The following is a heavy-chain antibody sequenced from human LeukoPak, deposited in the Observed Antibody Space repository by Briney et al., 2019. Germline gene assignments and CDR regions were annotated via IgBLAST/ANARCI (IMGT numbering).Heavy chain of an antibody. V-gene: IGHV3-33*06. CDR3: AKLCGGDCLDAFDI. Sequence: GRSLRLSCAASGFTFSSYGMHWVRQAPGKGLEWVAVIWYDGSNKYYADSVKGRFTISRDNSKNTQYLQMNSLRAEDTAVYYCAKLCGGDCLDAFDIWGQGTMVTVSS. J-gene: IGHJ3*02. D-gene: IGHD2-21*02. CDR2: IWYDGSNK. CDR1: GFTFSSYG.